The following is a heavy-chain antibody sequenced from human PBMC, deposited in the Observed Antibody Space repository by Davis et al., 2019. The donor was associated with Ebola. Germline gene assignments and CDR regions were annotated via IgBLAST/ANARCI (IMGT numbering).Heavy chain of an antibody. CDR3: ARGSHELRFLD. Sequence: PSETLSLTCSVYGGSLSGYFWSWIRQPPGKGLEWIGEINQSGSTNYSPSLKSRVTISVDASENHFSLALNSVTAADAAVYYCARGSHELRFLDWGQGTLVTISS. CDR1: GGSLSGYF. J-gene: IGHJ4*02. V-gene: IGHV4-34*01. D-gene: IGHD3-3*01. CDR2: INQSGST.